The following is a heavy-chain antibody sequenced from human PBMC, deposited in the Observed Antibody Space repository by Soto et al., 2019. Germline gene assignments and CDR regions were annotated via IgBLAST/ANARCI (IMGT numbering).Heavy chain of an antibody. CDR1: GGSISSYY. J-gene: IGHJ3*01. V-gene: IGHV4-59*01. CDR2: FYYGGST. Sequence: QVQLQESGPGLVKPSETLSLTCTVSGGSISSYYWSWIRQPPGKGLEWSGYFYYGGSTNYNPSLTSRVTISIDTSKNQFSLNLFSVTAADTAVYYCAGGFSSVVFDVWGQGTMVTVSS. D-gene: IGHD6-19*01. CDR3: AGGFSSVVFDV.